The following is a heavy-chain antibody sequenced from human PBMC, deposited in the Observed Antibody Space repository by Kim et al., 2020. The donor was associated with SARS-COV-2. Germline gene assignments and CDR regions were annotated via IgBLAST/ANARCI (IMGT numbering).Heavy chain of an antibody. J-gene: IGHJ4*02. CDR3: AKAEKGAWIQLYY. CDR2: ISYDGSNK. D-gene: IGHD5-18*01. V-gene: IGHV3-30*18. CDR1: GFTFSSYG. Sequence: GGSLRLSCAASGFTFSSYGMHWVRQAPGKGLEWVAVISYDGSNKYYADSVKGRFTISRDNSKNTLYLQMNSLRAEDTAVYYCAKAEKGAWIQLYYWGQGTLVTVSS.